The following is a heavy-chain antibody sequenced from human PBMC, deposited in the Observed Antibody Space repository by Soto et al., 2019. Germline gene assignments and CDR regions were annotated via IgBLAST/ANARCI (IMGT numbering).Heavy chain of an antibody. CDR2: IYYSGST. J-gene: IGHJ6*02. CDR1: GGSISSGDYY. Sequence: QVQLQESGPGLVKPSQTLSLTCTVSGGSISSGDYYWSWIRQPPGKGLEWIGYIYYSGSTYYNPSLKSRLTITVATSNDQFSLKLSSVTAAGPAVYYCARDSVRAGPSSVDVWGQGTTVTVS. V-gene: IGHV4-30-4*01. D-gene: IGHD1-7*01. CDR3: ARDSVRAGPSSVDV.